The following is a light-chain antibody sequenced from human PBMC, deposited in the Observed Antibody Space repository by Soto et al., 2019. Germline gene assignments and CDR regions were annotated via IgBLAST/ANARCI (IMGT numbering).Light chain of an antibody. CDR1: SSDVGGYNY. Sequence: QSALNQPPSASGSPGQSVAISCTGTSSDVGGYNYVSWYQQHPGKAPKLMIYEVNKRPSGVPDRFSGSKSGNTASLTVSGLHAEDEADYYCSSYAGSSNVFGTGTKLTVL. CDR3: SSYAGSSNV. V-gene: IGLV2-8*01. CDR2: EVN. J-gene: IGLJ1*01.